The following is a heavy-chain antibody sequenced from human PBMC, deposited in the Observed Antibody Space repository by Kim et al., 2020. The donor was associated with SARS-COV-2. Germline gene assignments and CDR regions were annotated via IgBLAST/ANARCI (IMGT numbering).Heavy chain of an antibody. D-gene: IGHD4-17*01. Sequence: GGSLRLSCAASGFAFSNAWMSWVRQAPGKGLEWVGRIKSKTDGGTTDYAAPVKGRFTISRDDSKNTLYLQMNSLKTEDTAVYYCTKAYGDYVGSYYYYYYGMDVWGQGTTVTVSS. CDR2: IKSKTDGGTT. J-gene: IGHJ6*02. CDR3: TKAYGDYVGSYYYYYYGMDV. CDR1: GFAFSNAW. V-gene: IGHV3-15*01.